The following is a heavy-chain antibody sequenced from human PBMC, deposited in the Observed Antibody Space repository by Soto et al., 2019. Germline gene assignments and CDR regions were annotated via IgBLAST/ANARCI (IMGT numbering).Heavy chain of an antibody. CDR2: ISAYNGNT. V-gene: IGHV1-18*01. J-gene: IGHJ4*02. CDR1: GYTFASKC. D-gene: IGHD3-10*01. Sequence: GAPVEVPSKASGYTFASKCIIWVRQAPGQKLEWMGWISAYNGNTNYAQKLQGRVTMTTDTSTSTAYMELRSLRSDDTAVYYCARVLGFGEDPGSLPHDYWGQGTLVTVSS. CDR3: ARVLGFGEDPGSLPHDY.